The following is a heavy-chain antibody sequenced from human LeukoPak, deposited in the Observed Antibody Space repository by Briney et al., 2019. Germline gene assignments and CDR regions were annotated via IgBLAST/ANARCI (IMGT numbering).Heavy chain of an antibody. CDR2: INHSGST. J-gene: IGHJ4*02. CDR3: ASGSSYDSSGYLYY. Sequence: MTSETLSLTCAVYGGSFSGYYWSWIRQPPGKGLEWIGEINHSGSTYYNPSLKSRVTISVDTSKNQFSLKLSSVTAADTAVYYCASGSSYDSSGYLYYWGQGTLVTVSS. V-gene: IGHV4-34*01. CDR1: GGSFSGYY. D-gene: IGHD3-22*01.